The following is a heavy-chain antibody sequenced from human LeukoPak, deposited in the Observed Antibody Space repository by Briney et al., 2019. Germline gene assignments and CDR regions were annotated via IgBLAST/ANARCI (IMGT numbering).Heavy chain of an antibody. J-gene: IGHJ4*02. CDR1: GFTFSSYA. CDR2: IYSGGST. CDR3: ARPWYRGIAAAGPGDY. Sequence: GGSLRLSCAASGFTFSSYAMSWVRQAPGKGLEWVSVIYSGGSTYYADSVKGRFTISRGNSKNTLYLQMNSLRAEDTAVYYCARPWYRGIAAAGPGDYWGQGTLVTVSS. V-gene: IGHV3-53*01. D-gene: IGHD6-13*01.